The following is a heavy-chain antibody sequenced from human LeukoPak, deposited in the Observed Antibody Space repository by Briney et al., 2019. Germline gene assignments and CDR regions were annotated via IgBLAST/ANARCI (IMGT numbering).Heavy chain of an antibody. J-gene: IGHJ4*02. D-gene: IGHD3-10*01. Sequence: SGGSLRLSCAASGFTFSSYWMRLVRQAPGKGLEWVASINEDGSERYYVDSVKGRFTISRDNGKNSLDLQMNSLRVDDTAMYYCARAVMVRTLDFWGQGTLVTVSS. CDR3: ARAVMVRTLDF. V-gene: IGHV3-7*01. CDR2: INEDGSER. CDR1: GFTFSSYW.